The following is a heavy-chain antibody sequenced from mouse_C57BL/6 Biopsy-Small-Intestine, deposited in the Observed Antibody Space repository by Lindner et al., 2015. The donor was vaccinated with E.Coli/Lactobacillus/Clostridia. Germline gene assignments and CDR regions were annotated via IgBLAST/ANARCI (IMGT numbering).Heavy chain of an antibody. CDR3: TRREGYWFAY. D-gene: IGHD3-1*01. J-gene: IGHJ3*01. CDR1: GFTFSDYG. Sequence: VQLQEVWGGLVKPGGSLKLSCAASGFTFSDYGMHWVRQAPEKGLEWVAYISSDSSAIYYADTVKGRFTISRDNAKDTLYLQMSSLRSEDTALYYCTRREGYWFAYWGQGTLVTVSA. CDR2: ISSDSSAI. V-gene: IGHV5-17*03.